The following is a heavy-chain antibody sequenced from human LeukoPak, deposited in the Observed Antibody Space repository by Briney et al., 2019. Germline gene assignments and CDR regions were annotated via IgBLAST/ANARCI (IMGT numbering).Heavy chain of an antibody. CDR2: INPSGGST. Sequence: ASVKVSCKASGYTFTGYYMHWVRQAPGQGLEWMGIINPSGGSTSYAQKFQGRVTMTRDTSTSTVYMELSSLRSEDTAVYYCARVQSGRDDWFDPWGQGTLVTVSS. CDR1: GYTFTGYY. D-gene: IGHD2-21*02. CDR3: ARVQSGRDDWFDP. V-gene: IGHV1-46*01. J-gene: IGHJ5*02.